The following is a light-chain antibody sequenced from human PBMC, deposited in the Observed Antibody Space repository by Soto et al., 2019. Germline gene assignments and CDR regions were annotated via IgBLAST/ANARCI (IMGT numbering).Light chain of an antibody. V-gene: IGKV3-20*01. CDR1: QTVGNDY. CDR2: DAF. J-gene: IGKJ1*01. Sequence: EVVLTQSPGTLSLSPGERATLSCRSSQTVGNDYLAWYQQKPDQAPRLLIYDAFNRAAGIPDRFSASGSGTDFTLTISRLEPEDFAVYYCQVYTTLPQTFGQGTKVDIK. CDR3: QVYTTLPQT.